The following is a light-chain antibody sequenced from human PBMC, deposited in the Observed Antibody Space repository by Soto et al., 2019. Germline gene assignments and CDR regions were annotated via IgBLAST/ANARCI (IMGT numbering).Light chain of an antibody. Sequence: DSKMTQSPASLSASVGDRVTITCRASQSISSFLTWYQQKAGKAPKLLIYAASSLQSGVPSRFSGSGSGTDFTLTISSLQPEDFASYYCQQSFSTPPTFGQGTKV. CDR2: AAS. CDR1: QSISSF. CDR3: QQSFSTPPT. J-gene: IGKJ1*01. V-gene: IGKV1-39*01.